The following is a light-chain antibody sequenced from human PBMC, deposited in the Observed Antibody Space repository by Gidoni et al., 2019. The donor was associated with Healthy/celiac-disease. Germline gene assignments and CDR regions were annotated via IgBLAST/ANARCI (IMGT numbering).Light chain of an antibody. CDR2: GAS. V-gene: IGKV3-15*01. CDR3: QQYNNWPRT. CDR1: QSVSSN. J-gene: IGKJ1*01. Sequence: IVMTQSPATLSLSPGERATLPCRASQSVSSNLAWYQQKPGQAPRLLIYGASTRATGIPSRFSGSGSGTEFTLTISSLQSEDFAVYYCQQYNNWPRTFGQGTKVEIK.